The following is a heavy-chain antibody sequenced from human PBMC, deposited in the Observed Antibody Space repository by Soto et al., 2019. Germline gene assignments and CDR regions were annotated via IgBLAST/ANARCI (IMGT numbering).Heavy chain of an antibody. J-gene: IGHJ3*02. CDR3: AADGREADAFDI. CDR2: IVVGSGNT. CDR1: GFTFTSSA. D-gene: IGHD1-26*01. Sequence: ASVKVSCKASGFTFTSSAVQWVRQARGQRLEWIGWIVVGSGNTNYAQKLQERVTITRDMSTSTAYMELSSLRSEDTAVYYCAADGREADAFDIWGQVTMVIVS. V-gene: IGHV1-58*01.